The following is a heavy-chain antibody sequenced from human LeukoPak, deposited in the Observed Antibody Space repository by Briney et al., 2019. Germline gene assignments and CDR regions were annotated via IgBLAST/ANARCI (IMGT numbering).Heavy chain of an antibody. J-gene: IGHJ6*02. CDR3: ARDLGYGMDV. CDR1: GFTFSSYS. Sequence: GGSLRLSCAASGFTFSSYSMNWVRQAPGKGLEWVSSISSSSSYMYYADSVKGRFTISRDNAKNSLYLQMNSLRAEDTAVYYCARDLGYGMDVWGQGTTVTVSS. CDR2: ISSSSSYM. D-gene: IGHD3-3*01. V-gene: IGHV3-21*01.